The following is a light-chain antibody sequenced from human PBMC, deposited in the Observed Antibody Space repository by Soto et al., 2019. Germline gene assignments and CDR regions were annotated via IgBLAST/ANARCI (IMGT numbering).Light chain of an antibody. CDR3: SSYTSSSTVI. CDR1: SSDVGSYHR. V-gene: IGLV2-18*02. CDR2: DVS. J-gene: IGLJ2*01. Sequence: QSALTQPPSVSGSPGQSVTISCTGTSSDVGSYHRVSWYQQPPGTAPKLMIYDVSNRPSGVPDRFSGSKSDNTASLTISGLQAEDEADYYCSSYTSSSTVIFGGGTKVTVL.